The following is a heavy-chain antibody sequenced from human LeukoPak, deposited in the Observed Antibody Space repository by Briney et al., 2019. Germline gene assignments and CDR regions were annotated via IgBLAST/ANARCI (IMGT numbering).Heavy chain of an antibody. Sequence: GASVKVSCKASGYTSNGYYIHWVRQAPGQGLEWMGWINPNSGGTHYAQKFQGTVTMTRDTSISTAYMELSRLRSDDTAIYYCARRYTNSWYDTDYWGQGTLVTVSS. CDR3: ARRYTNSWYDTDY. D-gene: IGHD6-13*01. J-gene: IGHJ4*02. CDR1: GYTSNGYY. CDR2: INPNSGGT. V-gene: IGHV1-2*02.